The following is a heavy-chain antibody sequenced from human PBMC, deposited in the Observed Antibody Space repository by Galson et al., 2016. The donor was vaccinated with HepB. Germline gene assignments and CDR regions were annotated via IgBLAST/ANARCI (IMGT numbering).Heavy chain of an antibody. CDR3: AKASGHPNY. V-gene: IGHV3-23*01. CDR2: IKNSGDST. D-gene: IGHD3-3*01. CDR1: GFTLSTYG. J-gene: IGHJ4*02. Sequence: SLRLSCAVSGFTLSTYGMSWVRQAPGQGLEWVSGIKNSGDSTYYEDSVKGRFTISRDDSKNTLYLEMNSLRAADTAGYYCAKASGHPNYWGQGTLVTVSS.